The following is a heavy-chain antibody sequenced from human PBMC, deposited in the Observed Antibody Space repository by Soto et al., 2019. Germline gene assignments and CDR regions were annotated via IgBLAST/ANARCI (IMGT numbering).Heavy chain of an antibody. CDR3: ASGSSGEQPDY. CDR2: IYYSGGS. V-gene: IGHV4-39*01. CDR1: GGSISSGTYY. D-gene: IGHD6-19*01. Sequence: PSETLSLTCSVSGGSISSGTYYWGWIRQPPGKGLEWIGVIYYSGGSYYNPSLRSRVTVSVDTSKNQFSLKLSSVTAADTAVYYCASGSSGEQPDYWGQGTLVT. J-gene: IGHJ4*02.